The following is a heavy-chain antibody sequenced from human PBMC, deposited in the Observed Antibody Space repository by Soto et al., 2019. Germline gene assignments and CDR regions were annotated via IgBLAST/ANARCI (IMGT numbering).Heavy chain of an antibody. V-gene: IGHV4-59*02. J-gene: IGHJ4*02. CDR2: IFHSGSS. D-gene: IGHD6-19*01. Sequence: QVQLQESGPGLVKPSETLSVTCTVSGGSVTGFYWSWIRQPPGKGLEWIGYIFHSGSSNYHPSLKSRVTISVDTSKSPISLRLTSVTAAATAVYYCARASGLGVAHIDYWGQGTLVTVSS. CDR1: GGSVTGFY. CDR3: ARASGLGVAHIDY.